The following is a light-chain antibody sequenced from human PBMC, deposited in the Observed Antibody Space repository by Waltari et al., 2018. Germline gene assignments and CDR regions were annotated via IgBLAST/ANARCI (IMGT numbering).Light chain of an antibody. V-gene: IGKV3-20*01. CDR1: QSVSGSY. Sequence: ELVLTQSPGPLPLPPGETATLSCRASQSVSGSYLAWYQQKPGQAPRLLIYGASSRAPGVPDRFGGSGSGTDFTLTISRLEPEDFAVYYCQQYGNSPRYTFGQGTKLEIK. CDR2: GAS. CDR3: QQYGNSPRYT. J-gene: IGKJ2*01.